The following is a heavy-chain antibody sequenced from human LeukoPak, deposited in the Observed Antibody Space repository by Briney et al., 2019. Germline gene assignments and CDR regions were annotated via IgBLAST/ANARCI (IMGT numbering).Heavy chain of an antibody. CDR3: ARANTKPTYYDFWSGSQRANYYYGMDV. V-gene: IGHV4-34*01. CDR2: INHSGST. Sequence: SETLSLTCTVSGGSISSYYWSWIRQPPGKGLEWIGEINHSGSTNYNPSLKSRVTISVDTSKNQFSLKLSSVTAADTAVYYCARANTKPTYYDFWSGSQRANYYYGMDVWGQGTTVTVSS. CDR1: GGSISSYY. D-gene: IGHD3-3*01. J-gene: IGHJ6*02.